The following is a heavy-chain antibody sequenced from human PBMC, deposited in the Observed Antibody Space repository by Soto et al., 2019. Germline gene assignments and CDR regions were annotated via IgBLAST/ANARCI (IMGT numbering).Heavy chain of an antibody. CDR3: GRVVEGATRHTDFDS. Sequence: SETLSLTCGVSGVSIHNSHSFWGWIRQPPGKGLEFIGSVYYSGGANYNPSLKSRVTISIDTSKNQFSLRVNPVTAADTAVYYCGRVVEGATRHTDFDSWGQGILVTVSS. V-gene: IGHV4-39*01. J-gene: IGHJ5*01. CDR2: VYYSGGA. D-gene: IGHD2-15*01. CDR1: GVSIHNSHSF.